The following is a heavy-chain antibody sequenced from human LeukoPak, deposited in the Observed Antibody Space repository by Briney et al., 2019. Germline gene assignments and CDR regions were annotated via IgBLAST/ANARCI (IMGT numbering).Heavy chain of an antibody. Sequence: ASVMVSCKASGFTFTSYGVSWVRQAPGQGLEWMGWISTYTGNTNYAQKLQGRVTMTTDTSTSTAYMELRSLRSDDTAVYFCATTTGGAYYDSSGYYYAWGQGTLVTVSS. J-gene: IGHJ5*02. CDR2: ISTYTGNT. V-gene: IGHV1-18*01. CDR3: ATTTGGAYYDSSGYYYA. CDR1: GFTFTSYG. D-gene: IGHD3-22*01.